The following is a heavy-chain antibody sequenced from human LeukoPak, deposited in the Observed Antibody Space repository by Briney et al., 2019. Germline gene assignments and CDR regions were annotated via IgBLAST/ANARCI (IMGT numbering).Heavy chain of an antibody. CDR1: GYTFTSYA. J-gene: IGHJ5*02. Sequence: ASVKVSCKASGYTFTSYAMNWVRQAPGQGLEWMGWMNTNTGNPTYAQGFTGRFVFSSDTSVSTAYLQISSLKAEDTAVYYCARDIMITFGGVIADNWFDPWGQGTLVTVSS. CDR2: MNTNTGNP. V-gene: IGHV7-4-1*02. D-gene: IGHD3-16*02. CDR3: ARDIMITFGGVIADNWFDP.